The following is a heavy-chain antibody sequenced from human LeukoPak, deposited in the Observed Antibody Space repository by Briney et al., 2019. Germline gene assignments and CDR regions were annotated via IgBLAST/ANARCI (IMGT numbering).Heavy chain of an antibody. J-gene: IGHJ4*02. D-gene: IGHD3-22*01. CDR1: GFTFGDYY. V-gene: IGHV3-11*04. CDR3: ARIMYYYDSSAYDY. CDR2: ITTSGSTI. Sequence: PGGSLRLSCAASGFTFGDYYLTWIRQAPGKGLEWVAYITTSGSTIYYADSVRGRFTISRDNAKNSLYLQMNSLRAEDTAVYYCARIMYYYDSSAYDYWGQGTLVTVSS.